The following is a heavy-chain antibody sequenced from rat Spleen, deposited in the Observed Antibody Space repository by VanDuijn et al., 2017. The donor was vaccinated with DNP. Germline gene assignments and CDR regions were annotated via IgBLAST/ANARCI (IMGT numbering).Heavy chain of an antibody. J-gene: IGHJ3*01. Sequence: QVQLKESGPGLVQPSQTLSLTCTVSGFSLTSYGVSWVRQPPGKGLEWIAAISSGGSTYYNSALKSRLSISRETSKSQVFLKMNSLQTEDTAIYFCTREYYGYNAGWFAYWGQGTLVTVSS. CDR1: GFSLTSYG. V-gene: IGHV2S12*01. CDR2: ISSGGST. D-gene: IGHD1-9*01. CDR3: TREYYGYNAGWFAY.